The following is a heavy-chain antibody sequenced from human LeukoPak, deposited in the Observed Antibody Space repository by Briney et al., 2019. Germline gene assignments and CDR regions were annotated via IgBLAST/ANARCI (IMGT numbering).Heavy chain of an antibody. D-gene: IGHD3-3*01. Sequence: SETLSLTCAVYGGSFSGYYWSWIRQPPGKGLEWIGEINHSGSTNHNPSLKSRVTISVDTSKNQSSLKLSSVTAAETAVYYCARGTQDADFWSGSRRAFDYWGQGTLVTVSS. J-gene: IGHJ4*02. CDR1: GGSFSGYY. V-gene: IGHV4-34*01. CDR2: INHSGST. CDR3: ARGTQDADFWSGSRRAFDY.